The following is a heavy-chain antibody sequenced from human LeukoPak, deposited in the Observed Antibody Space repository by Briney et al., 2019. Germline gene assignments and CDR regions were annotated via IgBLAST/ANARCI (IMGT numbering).Heavy chain of an antibody. CDR1: GDSINSGNSH. J-gene: IGHJ4*02. D-gene: IGHD3-10*02. CDR2: VYDSWNN. V-gene: IGHV4-30-4*01. CDR3: ASYFVGNGGRGY. Sequence: PSQTLSLTCTVSGDSINSGNSHWTWIRQPPGKGLEWLGFVYDSWNNYYNPSLESRITMSVDTSKNQYSLELSSVIAADTAVYYCASYFVGNGGRGYWGQGALVTVSS.